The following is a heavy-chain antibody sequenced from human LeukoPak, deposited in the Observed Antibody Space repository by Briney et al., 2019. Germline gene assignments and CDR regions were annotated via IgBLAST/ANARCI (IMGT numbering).Heavy chain of an antibody. J-gene: IGHJ6*03. Sequence: PGGSLRLSCAASGFTFSSYSMNWVRQAPGKGLEWVSSISSSSSYIYYADSVKGRFTISRDNAKNSLYLQMNSLRAEDTAVYYCARDDGEGNYYYYYMDVWGKGTTVTVSS. CDR3: ARDDGEGNYYYYYMDV. V-gene: IGHV3-21*01. CDR2: ISSSSSYI. CDR1: GFTFSSYS.